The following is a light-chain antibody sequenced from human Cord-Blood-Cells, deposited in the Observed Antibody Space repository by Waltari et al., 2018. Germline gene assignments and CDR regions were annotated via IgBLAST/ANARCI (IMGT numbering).Light chain of an antibody. V-gene: IGKV3-20*01. CDR3: QQYGSSPPLT. CDR1: QSVSSSY. J-gene: IGKJ4*01. Sequence: EIVLTQSPGTLSLSPGERATLSCGARQSVSSSYLARYQQKPGQTPRRLIYGASSRATGIPDRFSGSGSGTDFTLTISRLEPEDFAVYYCQQYGSSPPLTFGGGTKVEIK. CDR2: GAS.